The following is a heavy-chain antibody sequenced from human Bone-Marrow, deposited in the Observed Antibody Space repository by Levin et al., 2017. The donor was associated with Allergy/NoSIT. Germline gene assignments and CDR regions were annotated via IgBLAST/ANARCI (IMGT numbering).Heavy chain of an antibody. CDR2: ISYDGSNK. Sequence: HAGGSLRLSCAASGFTFSSYAMHWVRQAPGKGLEWVAVISYDGSNKYYADSVKGRFTISRDNSKNTLYLQMNSLRAEDTAVYYCARYGPPDSSGYYYVGYYYYYGMDVWGQGTTVTVSS. V-gene: IGHV3-30-3*01. CDR3: ARYGPPDSSGYYYVGYYYYYGMDV. J-gene: IGHJ6*02. CDR1: GFTFSSYA. D-gene: IGHD3-22*01.